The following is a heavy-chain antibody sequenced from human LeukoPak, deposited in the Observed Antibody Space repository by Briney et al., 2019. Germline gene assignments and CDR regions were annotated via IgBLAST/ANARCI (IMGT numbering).Heavy chain of an antibody. D-gene: IGHD3-3*01. CDR3: ARDQSGYYYY. V-gene: IGHV3-23*01. J-gene: IGHJ4*02. Sequence: GGSLRLSCAASGFTFSSYAMSWVRQAPGKGLEWVSAISGSGGSTYYADSVKGRFTISRDNSKNTLHLQMNSLRAEDTAVYYCARDQSGYYYYWGQGTLVTVSS. CDR2: ISGSGGST. CDR1: GFTFSSYA.